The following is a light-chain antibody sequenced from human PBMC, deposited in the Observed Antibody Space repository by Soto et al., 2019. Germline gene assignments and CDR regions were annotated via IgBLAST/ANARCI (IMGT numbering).Light chain of an antibody. CDR1: SSDVGGYDF. V-gene: IGLV2-8*01. J-gene: IGLJ1*01. CDR2: EVT. CDR3: ASYAGGNQV. Sequence: QLVLTQPPSASASPGQSVTISCTGTSSDVGGYDFVSWYQHHPGKAPKLIIYEVTKRPSGVPDRFSGSRSGNTASLTVSGLLAEDEADYYCASYAGGNQVFGTGTKLTVL.